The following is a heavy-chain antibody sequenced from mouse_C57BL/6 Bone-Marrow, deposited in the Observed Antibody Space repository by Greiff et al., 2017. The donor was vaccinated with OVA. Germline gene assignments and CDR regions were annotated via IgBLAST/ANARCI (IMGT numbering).Heavy chain of an antibody. CDR2: ITPSNGGN. V-gene: IGHV1-53*01. CDR3: ARCGAIYYDSWFAY. Sequence: QVQLQQPGTELVKPGDSVTLSCKASGYSFTSYWMHWVKQRPGQGLEWIGIITPSNGGNNYNEKLKSKATLPVDQYSSTAYMQLISLTSEDSSVYYCARCGAIYYDSWFAYWGQGTLVTVSA. CDR1: GYSFTSYW. D-gene: IGHD2-4*01. J-gene: IGHJ3*01.